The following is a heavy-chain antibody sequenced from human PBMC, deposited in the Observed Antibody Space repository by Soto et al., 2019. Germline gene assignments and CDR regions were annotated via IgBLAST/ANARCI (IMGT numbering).Heavy chain of an antibody. D-gene: IGHD1-26*01. J-gene: IGHJ4*02. CDR2: IYYSGST. CDR1: GGSISSSSSY. Sequence: QLQLQESGPGLVKPSETLSLTCTVSGGSISSSSSYWGWIRQPPGKGLEWIGSIYYSGSTYYNPSLKSRVTISVDTSKNQFSLKLSSVTAADTAVYYCARRGFMGATTIDSWGQGTLVTVSS. V-gene: IGHV4-39*01. CDR3: ARRGFMGATTIDS.